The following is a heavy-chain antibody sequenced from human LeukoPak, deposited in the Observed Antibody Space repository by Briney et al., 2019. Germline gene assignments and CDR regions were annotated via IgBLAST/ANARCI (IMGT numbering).Heavy chain of an antibody. CDR3: AKEGGGDWDYYYYYYMDV. CDR1: GFTFSSYG. D-gene: IGHD2-21*01. CDR2: ISYDGSNK. J-gene: IGHJ6*03. V-gene: IGHV3-30*18. Sequence: PGRSLRLSCAASGFTFSSYGMHWVRQAPGKGLEWVAVISYDGSNKYYADSVKGRFTISRDNSKNTLYLQMNSLRAEDTAAYYCAKEGGGDWDYYYYYYMDVWGKGTTVTVSS.